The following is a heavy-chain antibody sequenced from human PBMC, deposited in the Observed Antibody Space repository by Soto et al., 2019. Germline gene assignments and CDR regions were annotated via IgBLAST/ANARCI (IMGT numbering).Heavy chain of an antibody. J-gene: IGHJ4*02. V-gene: IGHV3-30*18. CDR1: GFTFSLYG. Sequence: PGGSLRLSCAVSGFTFSLYGMHWVRQAPGKGLEWVAFISYEGRNKYYADSVKGRFTISRDNSKNTLSLQMESLRPEDTAVYYCAKGRDSTLLRWQYFDNWGQGTQGTVSS. D-gene: IGHD4-17*01. CDR3: AKGRDSTLLRWQYFDN. CDR2: ISYEGRNK.